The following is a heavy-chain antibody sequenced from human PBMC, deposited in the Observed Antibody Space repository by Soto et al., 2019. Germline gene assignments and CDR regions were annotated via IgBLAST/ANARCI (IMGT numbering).Heavy chain of an antibody. J-gene: IGHJ5*02. D-gene: IGHD3-16*01. V-gene: IGHV4-31*03. Sequence: SETLSLTCTVSGDSIGGVGYWSWIRQFPGRGLEWIGCISSSGSTYYNPALNNRISLSLDTSQNQFSLKLLSVTAADTAIYYWPRWGVPGIATQGHWFAPGGREPLVPVS. CDR2: ISSSGST. CDR1: GDSIGGVGY. CDR3: PRWGVPGIATQGHWFAP.